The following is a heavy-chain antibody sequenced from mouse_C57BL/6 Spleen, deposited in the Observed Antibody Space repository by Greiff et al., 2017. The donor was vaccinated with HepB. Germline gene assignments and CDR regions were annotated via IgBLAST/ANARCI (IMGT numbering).Heavy chain of an antibody. CDR2: IGPGSGST. J-gene: IGHJ4*01. CDR3: ARGGDYYGSSPYAMDY. Sequence: VKLQESGAELVKPGASVKISCKASGYTFTDYYINWVKQRPGQGLEWIGKIGPGSGSTYYNEKFKGKATLTDDKSSSTAYMQLSSLTSEDSAVYFCARGGDYYGSSPYAMDYWGQGTSVTVSS. D-gene: IGHD1-1*01. CDR1: GYTFTDYY. V-gene: IGHV1-77*01.